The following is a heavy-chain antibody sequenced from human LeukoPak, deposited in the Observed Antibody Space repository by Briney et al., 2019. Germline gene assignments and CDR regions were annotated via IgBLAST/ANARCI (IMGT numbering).Heavy chain of an antibody. CDR1: GFIFSSYT. D-gene: IGHD1-1*01. Sequence: PGGPLRLSCATSGFIFSSYTMNWVRQAPGKGLEWVSSISISSSNIYYADSVKGRFTISRDNAKNTLYLQINSLRAEDTAVYYCATTDWLDPWGQGTLVTVSS. J-gene: IGHJ5*02. V-gene: IGHV3-21*04. CDR2: ISISSSNI. CDR3: ATTDWLDP.